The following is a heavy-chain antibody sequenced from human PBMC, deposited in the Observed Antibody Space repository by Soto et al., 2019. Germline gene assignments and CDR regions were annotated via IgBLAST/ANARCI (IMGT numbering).Heavy chain of an antibody. V-gene: IGHV3-30-3*01. CDR2: LSYDGANK. D-gene: IGHD1-26*01. CDR1: RFPFNLYA. Sequence: PGGSLRLSCAASRFPFNLYAMHWVRQSPGKGLEWVAVLSYDGANKYYADSVKGRFTISRDNSQDTLYLQMNSLSAEDTAVYYCAFPRGGGFSLPFDYWGQGTLVTVSS. J-gene: IGHJ4*02. CDR3: AFPRGGGFSLPFDY.